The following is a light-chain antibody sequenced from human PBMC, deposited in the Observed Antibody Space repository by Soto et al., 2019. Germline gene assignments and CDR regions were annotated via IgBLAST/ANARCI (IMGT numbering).Light chain of an antibody. Sequence: DSPLTPSPASLSSYVGDIVTITCWASQGISNYLAWYQQKPGKVPKLLIYAASTLQSGVPSRFSGSGSGTDFTLTISSLQPEDVATYYCQKDNIAPLTFDGGTKVDIK. V-gene: IGKV1-27*01. CDR2: AAS. CDR1: QGISNY. J-gene: IGKJ4*01. CDR3: QKDNIAPLT.